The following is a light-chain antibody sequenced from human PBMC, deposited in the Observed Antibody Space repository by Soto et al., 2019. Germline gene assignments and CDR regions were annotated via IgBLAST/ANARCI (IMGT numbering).Light chain of an antibody. CDR1: QSLLHSNGYNY. Sequence: DIVMTQSPLSLPVTPGEPASISCRSSQSLLHSNGYNYLDWYLQKPGQSPQLLIYLGSNRASGVPDKFSCSGSSTDSALKIGRVEAEDVGVYYCMQALQTPWTCRQGPEVEIK. CDR3: MQALQTPWT. CDR2: LGS. V-gene: IGKV2-28*01. J-gene: IGKJ1*01.